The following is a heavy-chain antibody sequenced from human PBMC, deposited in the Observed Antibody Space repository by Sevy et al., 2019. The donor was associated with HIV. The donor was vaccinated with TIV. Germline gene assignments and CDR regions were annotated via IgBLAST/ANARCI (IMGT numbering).Heavy chain of an antibody. CDR2: ISGSGGST. J-gene: IGHJ6*03. CDR3: AKDLEGYYYYYMDV. V-gene: IGHV3-23*01. CDR1: GFTFSSYA. Sequence: GGSLRLSCAASGFTFSSYAMSWVRQAPGKGLEWVSAISGSGGSTYYADSVKGRFTISRDNSKNTLYLQMNSLRAEDTAVYYCAKDLEGYYYYYMDVRGKGTTVTVSS.